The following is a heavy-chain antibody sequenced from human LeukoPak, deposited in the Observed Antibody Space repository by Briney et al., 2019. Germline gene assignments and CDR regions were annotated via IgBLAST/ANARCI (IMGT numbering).Heavy chain of an antibody. J-gene: IGHJ3*02. Sequence: SETLSLTCAVYGGSFSGYCWSWIRQPPGKGLEWIGEINHSGSTNYNPSLKSRVTISVGTSKNQFSLKLSSVTAADTAVYYCARAITIFGAAERPFDAFDIWGQGTMVTVSS. D-gene: IGHD3-3*01. CDR3: ARAITIFGAAERPFDAFDI. CDR1: GGSFSGYC. CDR2: INHSGST. V-gene: IGHV4-34*01.